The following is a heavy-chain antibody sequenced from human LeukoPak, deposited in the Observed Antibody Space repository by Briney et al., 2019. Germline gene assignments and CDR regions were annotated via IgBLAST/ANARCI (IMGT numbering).Heavy chain of an antibody. D-gene: IGHD6-6*01. CDR3: ARLRGPPIAARPRWFDP. CDR1: GGSFSGYY. V-gene: IGHV4-34*01. CDR2: INHSGST. Sequence: SETLSLTCAVYGGSFSGYYWSWIRQPPGKGLEWIGEINHSGSTNYNPSLKSRVTISVDTSKNQFSLKLSSVTAADTAVYYCARLRGPPIAARPRWFDPWGQGTLVTVSS. J-gene: IGHJ5*02.